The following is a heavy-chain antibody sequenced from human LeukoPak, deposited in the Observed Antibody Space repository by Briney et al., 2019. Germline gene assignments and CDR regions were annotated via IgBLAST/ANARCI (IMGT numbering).Heavy chain of an antibody. CDR3: ASSGYDS. D-gene: IGHD5-12*01. CDR1: GFTFSDLD. CDR2: IWYDGSNK. Sequence: PGGSLRLSCVASGFTFSDLDMNWVRQAPGKGLEWVAVIWYDGSNKYYADSVKGRFTISRDNSKNTLYLQMNSLRAEDTAVYYCASSGYDSWGQGTLVTVSS. V-gene: IGHV3-33*08. J-gene: IGHJ5*01.